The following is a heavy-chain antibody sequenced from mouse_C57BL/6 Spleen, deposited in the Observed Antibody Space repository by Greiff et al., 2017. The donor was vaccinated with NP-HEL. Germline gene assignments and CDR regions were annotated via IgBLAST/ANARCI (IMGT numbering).Heavy chain of an antibody. D-gene: IGHD2-3*01. J-gene: IGHJ4*01. CDR1: GFTFSSYA. CDR3: TRLNDGYYAMDY. V-gene: IGHV5-9-1*02. Sequence: EVNVVESGAGLVKPGGSLKLSCAASGFTFSSYAMSWVRQTPEKRLEWVAYISSGGDYIYYADTVKGRFTISRDNARNTLYLQMSSLKSEDTAMYYCTRLNDGYYAMDYWGQGTSVTVSS. CDR2: ISSGGDYI.